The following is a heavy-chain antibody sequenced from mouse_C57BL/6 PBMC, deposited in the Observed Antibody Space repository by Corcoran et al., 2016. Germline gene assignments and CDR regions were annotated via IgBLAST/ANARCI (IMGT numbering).Heavy chain of an antibody. V-gene: IGHV1-26*01. CDR3: ARSPISFDY. CDR1: GYTFTDYY. Sequence: EVQLQQSGPELVKPGASVKISCKASGYTFTDYYMNWVKQSHGKSLEWIGDINPNNGGTSYNQKFKGKATLTVDKSSSTAYMELRSLTSEDSAVEYCARSPISFDYWGQGTILTVSS. CDR2: INPNNGGT. J-gene: IGHJ2*01.